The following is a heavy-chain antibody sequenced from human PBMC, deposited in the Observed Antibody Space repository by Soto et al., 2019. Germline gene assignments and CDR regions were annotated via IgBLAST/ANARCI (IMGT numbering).Heavy chain of an antibody. V-gene: IGHV1-3*01. CDR2: INAGNGNT. Sequence: QVHLVQSATEVKRPGASVKVSCQTSGFTFTSHAIQWVRQAPGQRPEWLGWINAGNGNTKYSRRFQGRITITRDTAASTAYMELGSLTSEDTALFYCAMAPINPKWGVPMFDYWGQEPLVTVSS. D-gene: IGHD7-27*01. CDR1: GFTFTSHA. CDR3: AMAPINPKWGVPMFDY. J-gene: IGHJ4*02.